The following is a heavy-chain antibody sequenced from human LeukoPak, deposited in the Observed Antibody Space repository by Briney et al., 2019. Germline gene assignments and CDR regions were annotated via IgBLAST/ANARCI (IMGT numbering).Heavy chain of an antibody. CDR2: ISYDGSNK. Sequence: GGSLRLSCAASGFTFSSYGMHWVRQAPGKGLEWVAVISYDGSNKYYAYSVKGRFTISRDNSNNTLYLQMNSLRAEDTAVYYCAKEGAILRGYSVTFFDYWGQGTLVTVSS. CDR3: AKEGAILRGYSVTFFDY. J-gene: IGHJ4*02. V-gene: IGHV3-30*18. D-gene: IGHD5/OR15-5a*01. CDR1: GFTFSSYG.